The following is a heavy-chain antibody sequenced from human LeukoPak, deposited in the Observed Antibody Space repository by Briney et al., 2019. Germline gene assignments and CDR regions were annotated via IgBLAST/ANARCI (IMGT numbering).Heavy chain of an antibody. Sequence: GGSLRLSCVASGYTFSSYAMSWVRQAPGKGLEWVPAISGSGGSTYYADSVEGRFTISRDNSKNTLLLQMNSLRAEDTAVYYCAKDLNYYGSSGYLSWGQGTLVTVSS. CDR3: AKDLNYYGSSGYLS. CDR1: GYTFSSYA. D-gene: IGHD3-22*01. CDR2: ISGSGGST. V-gene: IGHV3-23*01. J-gene: IGHJ5*02.